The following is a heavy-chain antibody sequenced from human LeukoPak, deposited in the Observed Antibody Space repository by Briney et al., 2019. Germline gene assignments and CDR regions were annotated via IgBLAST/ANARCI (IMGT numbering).Heavy chain of an antibody. D-gene: IGHD5/OR15-5a*01. V-gene: IGHV4-38-2*01. CDR3: ARNMSTEGWFVS. Sequence: SETLSLTCVVSDYSITSGDYWAWIRQPPGKGLEWIGSIYNSVSTSYNPSLKSRVTMSVDPSKNQFSLNLRSVTAADTAVYYCARNMSTEGWFVSWGRGTLVTVSS. CDR2: IYNSVST. CDR1: DYSITSGDY. J-gene: IGHJ5*01.